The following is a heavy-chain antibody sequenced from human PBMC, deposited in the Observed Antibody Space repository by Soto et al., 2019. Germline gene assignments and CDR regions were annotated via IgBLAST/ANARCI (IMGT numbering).Heavy chain of an antibody. CDR1: GGSISSGGYS. J-gene: IGHJ2*01. V-gene: IGHV4-30-2*01. Sequence: QLQLQESGAGLVKPSQTLSLTCAVSGGSISSGGYSWSWIRQPPGKGLEWIGYIFPSGSTYYNPFLKSRVTTSGATSKNQCTLKMSAVTAADTAVYYCAREAGSGSPGWYFKLWGRGTLVTVSS. CDR3: AREAGSGSPGWYFKL. CDR2: IFPSGST. D-gene: IGHD1-26*01.